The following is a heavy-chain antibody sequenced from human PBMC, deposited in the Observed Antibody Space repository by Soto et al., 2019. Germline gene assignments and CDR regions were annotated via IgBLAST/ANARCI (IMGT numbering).Heavy chain of an antibody. Sequence: QVQLVESGGGVVQPGRSLRLSCAASGFTFSSFAMHWVRQAPGKGLEWVAIISYDGNNKYYAGSVKGRFTISRDNSKNTLYMQMNSLRPADTAVYYCARDYYYDVKGYFAYWVQGTLVTVSS. CDR2: ISYDGNNK. V-gene: IGHV3-30-3*01. CDR1: GFTFSSFA. J-gene: IGHJ4*02. D-gene: IGHD3-22*01. CDR3: ARDYYYDVKGYFAY.